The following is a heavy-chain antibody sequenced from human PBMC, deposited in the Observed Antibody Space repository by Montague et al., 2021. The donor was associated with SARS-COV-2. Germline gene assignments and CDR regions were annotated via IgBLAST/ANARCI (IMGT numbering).Heavy chain of an antibody. Sequence: CAISGDSVSGDNVSWNWIRQSPSRGLEWLGRTYYRSRWFDHYEVSMKGRISIKADTSKNQFSLQLDSVTPEDTAVYYCARGGGLGPNTGYAFDIWGQGTLVTVSS. CDR2: TYYRSRWFD. CDR1: GDSVSGDNVS. V-gene: IGHV6-1*01. D-gene: IGHD1-26*01. CDR3: ARGGGLGPNTGYAFDI. J-gene: IGHJ3*02.